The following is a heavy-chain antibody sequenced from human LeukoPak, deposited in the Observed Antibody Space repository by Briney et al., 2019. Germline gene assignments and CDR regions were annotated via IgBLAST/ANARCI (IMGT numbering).Heavy chain of an antibody. Sequence: SETLSLTCTVSGYSISSPYYWGWIRQPPGKGLEWIGSMYHSGNTYYNPSLKSRVTISVDTSKNQFSLKLNSVTAADTAVYYCARREWETGDFDYWGQGTLVTVSS. D-gene: IGHD1-26*01. CDR1: GYSISSPYY. CDR3: ARREWETGDFDY. J-gene: IGHJ4*02. V-gene: IGHV4-38-2*02. CDR2: MYHSGNT.